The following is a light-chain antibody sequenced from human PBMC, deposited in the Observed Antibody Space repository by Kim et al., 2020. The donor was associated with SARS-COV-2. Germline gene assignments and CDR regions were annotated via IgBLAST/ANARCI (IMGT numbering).Light chain of an antibody. V-gene: IGLV2-14*03. CDR2: DGS. J-gene: IGLJ2*01. CDR3: SSYTSSITLV. Sequence: GQSFTIPCTGTSSDVGGYNFVSRYQQHPGKAPNLLIYDGSNRPSGVSNRFSGSKSGNTASLTISGLQAEDEVDYYCSSYTSSITLVFGGGTQLTVL. CDR1: SSDVGGYNF.